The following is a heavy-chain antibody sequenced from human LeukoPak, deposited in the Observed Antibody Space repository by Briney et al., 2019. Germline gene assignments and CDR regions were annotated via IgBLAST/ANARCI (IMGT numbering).Heavy chain of an antibody. CDR1: GFTFSSYG. CDR3: ARGGYDFWSGYYPYYYYGMDV. D-gene: IGHD3-3*01. CDR2: IWYDGSNK. Sequence: GGSLRLSCAASGFTFSSYGMHWARQAPGKGLEWVAVIWYDGSNKYYADSVKGRFTISRDNSKNTLYLQMSSLRAEDTAVYYCARGGYDFWSGYYPYYYYGMDVWGQGTTVTVSS. V-gene: IGHV3-33*01. J-gene: IGHJ6*02.